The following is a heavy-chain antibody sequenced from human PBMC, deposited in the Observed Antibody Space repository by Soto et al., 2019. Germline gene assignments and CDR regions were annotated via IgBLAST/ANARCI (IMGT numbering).Heavy chain of an antibody. CDR3: AAGEASSRNLAPYYLDF. CDR2: IHYSGTT. D-gene: IGHD6-13*01. J-gene: IGHJ4*02. CDR1: GGSMRNYF. V-gene: IGHV4-59*01. Sequence: SETLSLTCTVSGGSMRNYFWTWIRQPPGKGLEWIGYIHYSGTTSFFPSYNPSLRSRVTISEDTSKNQFSLKLLSVTTADTAVYFCAAGEASSRNLAPYYLDFWGQGTLVTVS.